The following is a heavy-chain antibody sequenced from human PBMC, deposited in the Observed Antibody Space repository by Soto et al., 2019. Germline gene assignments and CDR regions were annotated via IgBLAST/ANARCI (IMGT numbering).Heavy chain of an antibody. D-gene: IGHD4-17*01. CDR2: IIPIFGTA. J-gene: IGHJ6*02. CDR1: GGTFSSYA. Sequence: KVSCKASGGTFSSYAISWVRQAPGQGLEWMGGIIPIFGTANYAQKFQGRVTITADESTSTAYMELSSLRSEDTAVYYYARVDYGDYPEYYGMDVWGQGTTVTFSS. CDR3: ARVDYGDYPEYYGMDV. V-gene: IGHV1-69*01.